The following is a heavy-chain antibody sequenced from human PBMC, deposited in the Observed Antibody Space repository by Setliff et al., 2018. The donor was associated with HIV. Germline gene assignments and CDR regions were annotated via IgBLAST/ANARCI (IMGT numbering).Heavy chain of an antibody. CDR3: AKLQEGHVYSHYDS. CDR1: GFSVSNKY. D-gene: IGHD2-21*01. J-gene: IGHJ4*02. V-gene: IGHV3-66*04. CDR2: IYSDDYT. Sequence: PGGSLRLSCAASGFSVSNKYMSWVRQAPGKGLEWVSIIYSDDYTYYSDSMKGRFTISRDKSKNMLYLQMNSLRAEDTAFYYCAKLQEGHVYSHYDSWGQGTLVTVS.